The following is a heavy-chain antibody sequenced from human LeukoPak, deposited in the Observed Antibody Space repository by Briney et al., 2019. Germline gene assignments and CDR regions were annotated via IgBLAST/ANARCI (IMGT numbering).Heavy chain of an antibody. V-gene: IGHV3-21*01. CDR3: ARSYSSSWATVHY. CDR1: GFTFSRYA. Sequence: GGSLRLSCAASGFTFSRYAMNWVRQAPEKGLEWVSYISTGGDNKFYADSLKGRFTVSRDNAKNSLFLQMDSLRAEDTAVYYCARSYSSSWATVHYWGQGTLVTVSS. CDR2: ISTGGDNK. D-gene: IGHD6-13*01. J-gene: IGHJ4*02.